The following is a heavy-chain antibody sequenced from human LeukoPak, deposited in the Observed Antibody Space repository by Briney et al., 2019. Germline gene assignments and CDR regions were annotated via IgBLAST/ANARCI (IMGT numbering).Heavy chain of an antibody. CDR2: IYSGGST. V-gene: IGHV3-53*01. J-gene: IGHJ3*02. CDR3: AREGCTSTSCLSDAFDI. Sequence: PGGSLRLSCAASGFTVSSNYMNWVRQAPGKGLEWVSVIYSGGSTYYADSVKGRFNISRDNSKNTLYLQMNSLRAEDTAVYYCAREGCTSTSCLSDAFDIWGQGTMVTVSS. CDR1: GFTVSSNY. D-gene: IGHD2-2*01.